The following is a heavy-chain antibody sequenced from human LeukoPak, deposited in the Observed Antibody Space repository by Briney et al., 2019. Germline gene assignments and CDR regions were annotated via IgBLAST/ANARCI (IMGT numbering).Heavy chain of an antibody. CDR1: GFTFSSYS. Sequence: GALRLSCAASGFTFSSYSMNWVRQAPGKGLEWVSYISSSSSTIYYADSVKGQFTISRDNAKNSLYLQMNSLRAEDTAVYYCARLGYGSGKIYYFDYWGQGTLVTVSS. CDR3: ARLGYGSGKIYYFDY. CDR2: ISSSSSTI. D-gene: IGHD3-10*01. V-gene: IGHV3-48*01. J-gene: IGHJ4*02.